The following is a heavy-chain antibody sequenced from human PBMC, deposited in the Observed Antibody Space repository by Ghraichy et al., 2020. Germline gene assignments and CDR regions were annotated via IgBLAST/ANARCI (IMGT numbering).Heavy chain of an antibody. J-gene: IGHJ4*02. V-gene: IGHV3-23*01. CDR3: AREVANLDY. D-gene: IGHD2-8*01. Sequence: GSLRLSCAGSGFTLSNYAMSWVRQAPGKGLQWVSTISGSGDSTYYADSVKGRFTISRDNSKNTLYLQLDSLRAEDTAIYYCAREVANLDYWGQGTLVTVSS. CDR1: GFTLSNYA. CDR2: ISGSGDST.